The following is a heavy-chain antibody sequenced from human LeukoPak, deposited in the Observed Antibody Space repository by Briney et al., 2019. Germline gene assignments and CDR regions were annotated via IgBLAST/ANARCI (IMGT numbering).Heavy chain of an antibody. D-gene: IGHD3-22*01. Sequence: ASVKVSCKASGYTFTGYYMHWVRQAPGQGLEWMGWINPNSGGTNYAQKFQGRVTMTRDTSISTAHMELSRLRSDDTAVYYCARTSTERDRTYYYDSSGYYYYGYWGQGTLVTVSS. CDR1: GYTFTGYY. J-gene: IGHJ4*02. CDR2: INPNSGGT. V-gene: IGHV1-2*02. CDR3: ARTSTERDRTYYYDSSGYYYYGY.